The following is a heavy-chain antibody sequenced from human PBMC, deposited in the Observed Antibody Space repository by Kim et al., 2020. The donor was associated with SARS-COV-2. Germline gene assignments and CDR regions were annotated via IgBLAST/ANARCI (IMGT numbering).Heavy chain of an antibody. CDR1: GYTFTSYY. CDR2: INPSGGST. CDR3: ARDRVSQLYDFWSGYRDAFDI. V-gene: IGHV1-46*01. J-gene: IGHJ3*02. Sequence: ASVKVSCKASGYTFTSYYMHWVRQAPGQGLEWMGIINPSGGSTSYAQKFQGRVTMTRDTSTSTVYMELSSLRSEDTAVYYCARDRVSQLYDFWSGYRDAFDIWGQGTMVTVSS. D-gene: IGHD3-3*01.